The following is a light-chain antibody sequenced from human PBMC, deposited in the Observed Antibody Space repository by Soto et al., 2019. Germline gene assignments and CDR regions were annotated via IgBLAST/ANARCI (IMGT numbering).Light chain of an antibody. CDR3: QKYNSSPRVT. CDR1: QGISNY. J-gene: IGKJ4*01. Sequence: DIQMTQSPSSLSASVGDRVTITCRASQGISNYLAWYQQKPGKVPKLLIYAASTLQSGVPSRFSGSGSATDFSLTISILQPEDVATYYCQKYNSSPRVTFGGGTKVEIK. CDR2: AAS. V-gene: IGKV1-27*01.